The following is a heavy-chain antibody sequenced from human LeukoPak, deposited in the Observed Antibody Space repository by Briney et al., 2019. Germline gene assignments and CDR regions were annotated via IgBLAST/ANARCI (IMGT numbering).Heavy chain of an antibody. CDR1: GGSISSSSYY. V-gene: IGHV4-39*07. CDR3: AREWLGGSGWYPHGGYFDY. CDR2: IYYSGST. J-gene: IGHJ4*02. D-gene: IGHD6-19*01. Sequence: SETLSLTCTVSGGSISSSSYYWGWIRQPPGKGLEWIGSIYYSGSTYYNPSLKSRVTISVDTSKNQFSLKLSSVTAADTAVYYCAREWLGGSGWYPHGGYFDYWGQGTLVTVSS.